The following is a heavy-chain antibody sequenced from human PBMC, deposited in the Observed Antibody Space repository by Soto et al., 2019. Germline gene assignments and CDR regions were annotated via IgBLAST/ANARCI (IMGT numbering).Heavy chain of an antibody. J-gene: IGHJ4*02. CDR3: ARDKRLRFPEWSFDY. CDR2: IWYDGSNK. Sequence: QVQLVESGGGVVQPGRSLRLSCAASGFTFSSYGMHWVRQAPGKGLEWVAVIWYDGSNKYYADSVKGRFTISRDNSKNTLYLQMNSLRAEDTAVYYCARDKRLRFPEWSFDYWGQGTLVTVSS. D-gene: IGHD5-12*01. V-gene: IGHV3-33*01. CDR1: GFTFSSYG.